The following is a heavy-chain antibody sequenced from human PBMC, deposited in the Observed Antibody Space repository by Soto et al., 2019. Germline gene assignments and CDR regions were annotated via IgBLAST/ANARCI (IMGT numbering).Heavy chain of an antibody. V-gene: IGHV3-23*01. Sequence: PGGSLRLSCAASRFTFSSYAMSWVRQAPGKGLEWVSAISGSGGSTYYADSVKGRFTISRDNSKNTLFLQMNSLRAEDTAVYHCAKGPHGTDDWGQGTLVTVSS. CDR3: AKGPHGTDD. CDR1: RFTFSSYA. J-gene: IGHJ4*02. CDR2: ISGSGGST.